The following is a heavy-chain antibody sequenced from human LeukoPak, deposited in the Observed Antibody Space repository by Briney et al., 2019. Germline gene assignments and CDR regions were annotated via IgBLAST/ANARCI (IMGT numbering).Heavy chain of an antibody. Sequence: SETLSLTCAVYDGSFSGYYWSWIRQPPGKGLEWIREINHSGSTNYNPSLKSRVTISVDTSKNQFSLKLSSVTAADTAVYYCAIGLLWFGELNCRECWGQGTLVTVSS. D-gene: IGHD3-10*01. V-gene: IGHV4-34*01. CDR1: DGSFSGYY. J-gene: IGHJ4*02. CDR3: AIGLLWFGELNCREC. CDR2: INHSGST.